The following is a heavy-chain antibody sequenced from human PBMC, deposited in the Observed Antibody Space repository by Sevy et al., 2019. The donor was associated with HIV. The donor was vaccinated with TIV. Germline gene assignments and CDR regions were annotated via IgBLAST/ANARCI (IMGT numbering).Heavy chain of an antibody. J-gene: IGHJ4*02. CDR2: IHSDDTT. CDR3: ARGKSGYGYALNY. CDR1: GFTVNSNY. V-gene: IGHV3-66*01. Sequence: GGSLRLSCAASGFTVNSNYMTWVRQAPGKGLEGVSVIHSDDTTYHADSVKDRFTISRDNFKNTLYLHMRSLRAEDTAVYYCARGKSGYGYALNYWGQVTLVTVSS. D-gene: IGHD5-18*01.